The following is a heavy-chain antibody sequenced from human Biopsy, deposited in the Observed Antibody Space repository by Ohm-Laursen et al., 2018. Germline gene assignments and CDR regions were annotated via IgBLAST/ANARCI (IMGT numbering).Heavy chain of an antibody. V-gene: IGHV1-2*02. D-gene: IGHD2-8*01. CDR3: ARDPLNGHKHFDY. CDR1: SYTLTDYN. J-gene: IGHJ4*02. CDR2: INCKTGAT. Sequence: ASVKVSCTASSYTLTDYNIHWMRQAPGHGLEWLGYINCKTGATNYAQKFQGTVTMTRDTSISTAYLALGSLRSADTAIYYCARDPLNGHKHFDYWGQGSLVTVSS.